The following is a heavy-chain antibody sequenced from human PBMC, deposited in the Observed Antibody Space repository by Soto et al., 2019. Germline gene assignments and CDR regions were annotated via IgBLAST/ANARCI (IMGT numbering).Heavy chain of an antibody. CDR3: AKDRWRITGTTGYFDY. J-gene: IGHJ4*02. Sequence: EVQLVESGGGLVQPGRSLRLSCAASGFTFDDYAMHWVRQAPGKGLEWVSGISWNSGSIGYADSVKGRFTISRDNAKNSLYLQMNSLRAEDTALYYCAKDRWRITGTTGYFDYWGQGSLVTVSS. CDR1: GFTFDDYA. V-gene: IGHV3-9*01. D-gene: IGHD1-20*01. CDR2: ISWNSGSI.